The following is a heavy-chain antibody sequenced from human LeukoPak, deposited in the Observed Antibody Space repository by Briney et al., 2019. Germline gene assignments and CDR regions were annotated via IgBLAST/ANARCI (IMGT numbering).Heavy chain of an antibody. CDR3: ARLSTAVAGTPFDY. J-gene: IGHJ4*02. CDR1: GGTFSSYA. CDR2: IIPIFGTA. D-gene: IGHD6-19*01. Sequence: ASVKVSCKASGGTFSSYALSWVRQAPGQGLEWMGGIIPIFGTANYAQKFQGRVTITADKSTSTAYMELSSLRSEDTAVYYCARLSTAVAGTPFDYWGQGTLVTVSS. V-gene: IGHV1-69*06.